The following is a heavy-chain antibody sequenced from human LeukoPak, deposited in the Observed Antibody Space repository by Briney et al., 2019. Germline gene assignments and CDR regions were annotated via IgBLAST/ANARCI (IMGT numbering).Heavy chain of an antibody. CDR1: GFTFSSYG. V-gene: IGHV3-30*18. D-gene: IGHD2-2*01. Sequence: GGSLRLSCAASGFTFSSYGMHWVRQAPGKGLEWVAVISYDGSNKYYADSVKGRFTISRDNSKNTLYLQMNSLRAEDTAVYYCAKWLPRCCCTSCGDPPYYYYGMDVWGQGTTVTVSS. J-gene: IGHJ6*02. CDR3: AKWLPRCCCTSCGDPPYYYYGMDV. CDR2: ISYDGSNK.